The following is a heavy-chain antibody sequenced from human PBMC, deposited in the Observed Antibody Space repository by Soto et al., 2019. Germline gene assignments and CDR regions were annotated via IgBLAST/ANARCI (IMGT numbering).Heavy chain of an antibody. D-gene: IGHD2-15*01. CDR1: GFTFSSYW. V-gene: IGHV3-74*02. CDR2: INSDGSST. Sequence: VQLVESGGGVVQPGRSLRLSCAASGFTFSSYWMHWVRQAPGKGLVWVSRINSDGSSTSYADSVKGRFTISRDNAKNTVYLEMNRRRAEDTAVYYCARKLYCSGGSCYSGWFDPWGQGTLVTVSS. J-gene: IGHJ5*02. CDR3: ARKLYCSGGSCYSGWFDP.